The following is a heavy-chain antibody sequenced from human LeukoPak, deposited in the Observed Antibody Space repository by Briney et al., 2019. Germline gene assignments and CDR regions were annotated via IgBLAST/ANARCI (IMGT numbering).Heavy chain of an antibody. CDR1: GFTFSSYS. CDR3: ARDNPVGYFDWLISGDP. V-gene: IGHV3-21*01. D-gene: IGHD3-9*01. CDR2: ISGSSSYI. J-gene: IGHJ5*02. Sequence: GGSLRLSCAASGFTFSSYSMNWVRQAPGKGLEWVSSISGSSSYIYYADSVKGRFTISRDNAKNSLYLQMNSLRAEDTAVYYCARDNPVGYFDWLISGDPWGQGTLVTVSS.